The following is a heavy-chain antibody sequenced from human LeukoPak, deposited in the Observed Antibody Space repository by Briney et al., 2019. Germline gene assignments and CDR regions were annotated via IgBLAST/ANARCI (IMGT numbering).Heavy chain of an antibody. Sequence: GGSLRLSCAASGFTFSSYSMNWVRQAPGKGLEWVSSISSSSSYIYYADSVKGRFTISRDNAKNSLYLQMNSLRAEDTAVYYCARDQGWDYDFWSGYSLYYYYGMDVWGQGTTVTVSS. J-gene: IGHJ6*02. CDR1: GFTFSSYS. V-gene: IGHV3-21*01. CDR3: ARDQGWDYDFWSGYSLYYYYGMDV. CDR2: ISSSSSYI. D-gene: IGHD3-3*01.